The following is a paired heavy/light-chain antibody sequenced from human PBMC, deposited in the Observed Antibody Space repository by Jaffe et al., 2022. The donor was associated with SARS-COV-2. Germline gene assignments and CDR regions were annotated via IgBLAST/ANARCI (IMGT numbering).Light chain of an antibody. CDR2: QDS. Sequence: SYELTQPPSVSVSPGQTASITCSGDKLGDKYACWYQQKPGQSPVLVIYQDSKRPSGIPERFSGSNSGNTATLTISGTQAMDEADYYCQAWDSSNYVFGTGTKVTVL. CDR3: QAWDSSNYV. J-gene: IGLJ1*01. CDR1: KLGDKY. V-gene: IGLV3-1*01.
Heavy chain of an antibody. CDR2: MNPNSGNT. V-gene: IGHV1-8*01. D-gene: IGHD6-13*01. CDR3: ARGIQLVHPFYYYYYYGMDV. Sequence: QVQLVQSGAEVKKPGASVKVSCKASGYTFTSYDINWVRQATGQGLEWMGWMNPNSGNTGYAQKFQGRVTMTRNTSISTAYMELSSLRSEDTAVYYCARGIQLVHPFYYYYYYGMDVWGQGTTVTVSS. J-gene: IGHJ6*02. CDR1: GYTFTSYD.